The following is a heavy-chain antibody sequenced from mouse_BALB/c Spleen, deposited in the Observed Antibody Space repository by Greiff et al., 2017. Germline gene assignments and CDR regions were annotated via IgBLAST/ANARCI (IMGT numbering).Heavy chain of an antibody. J-gene: IGHJ3*01. CDR3: NEDYGSSSAY. CDR2: IDPENGDT. V-gene: IGHV14-4*02. Sequence: EVHLVESGAELVRPGASVKLSCTASGFNFKDYYMHWVKQRPEQGLEWIGWIDPENGDTEYAPKFQGKATMTADTSSNTAYLQLSSLTSEDTAVYYCNEDYGSSSAYWGQGTLVTVSA. D-gene: IGHD1-1*01. CDR1: GFNFKDYY.